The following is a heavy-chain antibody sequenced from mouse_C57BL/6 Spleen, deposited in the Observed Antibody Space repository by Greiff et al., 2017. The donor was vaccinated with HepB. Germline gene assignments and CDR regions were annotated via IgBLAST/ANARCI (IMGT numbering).Heavy chain of an antibody. CDR2: INPNNGGT. J-gene: IGHJ3*01. CDR3: ARGNLYYYGSSPFAY. CDR1: GYTFTDYN. D-gene: IGHD1-1*01. V-gene: IGHV1-18*01. Sequence: VQLQQSGPELVKPGASVKIPCKASGYTFTDYNMDWVKQSHGKSLEWIGDINPNNGGTIYNQKFKGKATLTVDKSSSTAYMELRSLTSEDTAVYYCARGNLYYYGSSPFAYWGQGTLVTVSA.